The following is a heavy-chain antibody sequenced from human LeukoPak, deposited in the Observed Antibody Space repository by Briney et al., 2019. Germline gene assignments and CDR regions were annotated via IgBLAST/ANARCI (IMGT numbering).Heavy chain of an antibody. J-gene: IGHJ5*02. V-gene: IGHV1-2*02. CDR2: INPKSGDT. CDR3: AREHYYDSSGYYNWFDP. D-gene: IGHD3-22*01. CDR1: GYNFKGYY. Sequence: ASVQVSCKASGYNFKGYYIYWVRQAPGQGLEWMGWINPKSGDTKSAQKFQGRVTMTRDTSISTAYMELSRLRSDDTAVYYCAREHYYDSSGYYNWFDPWGQGTLVTVSS.